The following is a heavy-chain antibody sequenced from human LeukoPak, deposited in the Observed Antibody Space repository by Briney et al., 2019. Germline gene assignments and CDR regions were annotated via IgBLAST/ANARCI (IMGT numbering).Heavy chain of an antibody. D-gene: IGHD3-22*01. Sequence: GASVKVSCKASGYTFTNYGISWVRQAPGQGLEWMGWISAYTGNTNYAQNLQGRVTMTTDTSTGTAYMGLRSLRSDGTAVYYCARSGVGYFYDSTGYYPLDYWGQGTLVTVSS. V-gene: IGHV1-18*01. CDR2: ISAYTGNT. CDR3: ARSGVGYFYDSTGYYPLDY. CDR1: GYTFTNYG. J-gene: IGHJ4*02.